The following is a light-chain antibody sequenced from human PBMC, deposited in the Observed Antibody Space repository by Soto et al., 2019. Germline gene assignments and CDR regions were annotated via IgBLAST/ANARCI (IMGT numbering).Light chain of an antibody. CDR1: QSISSSY. Sequence: EIVLTQSPGTLSLSPGERATLSCRASQSISSSYLTWYQQKPGQTPKLLMYGASNRATGIPDRFSGSGSGTDFTLTISRLEPDDFEVYYCQQFGNSPYTFGQGTKLEIK. J-gene: IGKJ2*01. CDR2: GAS. V-gene: IGKV3-20*01. CDR3: QQFGNSPYT.